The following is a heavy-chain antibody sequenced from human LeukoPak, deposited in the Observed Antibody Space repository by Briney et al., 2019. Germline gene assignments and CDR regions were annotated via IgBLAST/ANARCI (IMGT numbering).Heavy chain of an antibody. CDR1: GYSITSGYF. V-gene: IGHV4-38-2*02. Sequence: SETLSLTCIVSGYSITSGYFWDWIRQPPGMGLEWIGTIYYDGRTFYNPSLKSRVTISSDTSKNQFSLKLSSVTAADTAVYYCARDRRDGDYEYYGMDVWGQGTTVTVSS. J-gene: IGHJ6*02. D-gene: IGHD4-17*01. CDR2: IYYDGRT. CDR3: ARDRRDGDYEYYGMDV.